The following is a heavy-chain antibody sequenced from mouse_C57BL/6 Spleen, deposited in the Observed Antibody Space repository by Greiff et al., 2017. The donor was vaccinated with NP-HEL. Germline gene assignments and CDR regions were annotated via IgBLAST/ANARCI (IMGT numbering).Heavy chain of an antibody. J-gene: IGHJ3*01. CDR1: GYSITSGYY. D-gene: IGHD1-1*01. CDR3: ARRADYYGSSSAY. CDR2: ISYDGSN. Sequence: ESGPGLVKPSQSLSLTCSVTGYSITSGYYWNWIRQFPGNKLEWMGYISYDGSNNYNPSLKNRISITRDTSKNQFFLKLNSVTTEDTATYYCARRADYYGSSSAYWGQGTLVTVSA. V-gene: IGHV3-6*01.